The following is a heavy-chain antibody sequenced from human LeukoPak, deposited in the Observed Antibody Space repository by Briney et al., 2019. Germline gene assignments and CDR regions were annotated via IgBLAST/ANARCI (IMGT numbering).Heavy chain of an antibody. CDR3: ARERYSYGRPPFDY. CDR2: INHSGST. Sequence: SETLSLTCAVYGGSFSGYYWSWLRQPPGKGLEWLGEINHSGSTNYNPSLKSRVTISVDTSKNQFSLKLSSVTAADTAVYYCARERYSYGRPPFDYWGQGTLVTVSS. V-gene: IGHV4-34*01. D-gene: IGHD5-18*01. J-gene: IGHJ4*02. CDR1: GGSFSGYY.